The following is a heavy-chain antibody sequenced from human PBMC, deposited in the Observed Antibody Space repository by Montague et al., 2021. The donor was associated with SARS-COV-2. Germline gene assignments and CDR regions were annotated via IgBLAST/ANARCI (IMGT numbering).Heavy chain of an antibody. CDR3: ARAPPGYWGVVVVVAANFDY. CDR1: GGSISSSSYY. D-gene: IGHD2-15*01. J-gene: IGHJ4*02. V-gene: IGHV4-39*07. CDR2: IYYSGST. Sequence: SETLSLTCTVSGGSISSSSYYWGWIRQPPGKGLEWIGSIYYSGSTYYNPSLKSRVIISVDTSKNQFSLKLSSVTAADTAVYYCARAPPGYWGVVVVVAANFDYWGQGTLVTVSS.